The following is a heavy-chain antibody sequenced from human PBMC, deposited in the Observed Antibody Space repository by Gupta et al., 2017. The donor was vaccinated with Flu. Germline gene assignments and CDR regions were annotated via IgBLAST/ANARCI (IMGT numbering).Heavy chain of an antibody. CDR3: ARGGVVVAATRRDYYGIDV. Sequence: KGRECIGEIDHGGDTNYYPSLKSRVTISVDTSKNQVSLKLSSVTAADTAVYYCARGGVVVAATRRDYYGIDVWGQGTTVTAPS. V-gene: IGHV4-34*01. CDR2: IDHGGDT. D-gene: IGHD2-15*01. J-gene: IGHJ6*02.